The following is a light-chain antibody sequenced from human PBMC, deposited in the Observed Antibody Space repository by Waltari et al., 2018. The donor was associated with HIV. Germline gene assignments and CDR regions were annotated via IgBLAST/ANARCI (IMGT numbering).Light chain of an antibody. CDR1: QSLLYSPNNKNF. J-gene: IGKJ1*01. Sequence: DIVMTQTPDSLIVSPGERASINCRSNQSLLYSPNNKNFLVWYQQKPGQPPKFLIYWASSRESGVPARFSGSGSGTNFTLTISSLQPEDVATYFCQQYFSTPWTFGQGTKV. CDR2: WAS. CDR3: QQYFSTPWT. V-gene: IGKV4-1*01.